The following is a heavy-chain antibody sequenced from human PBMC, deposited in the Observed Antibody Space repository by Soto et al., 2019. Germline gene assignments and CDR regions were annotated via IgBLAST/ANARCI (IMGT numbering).Heavy chain of an antibody. CDR3: AKDRIAARLMRWRKNCFDS. Sequence: EGSLRLSCAASGFTFSSYAMSWVRQAPWKGLEWVSAISGSGGSTYYADSVKGRFTISRDNSKNTLYLQMNSLRAEDTAVYYCAKDRIAARLMRWRKNCFDSRDQGTLLTVST. V-gene: IGHV3-23*01. D-gene: IGHD6-6*01. CDR1: GFTFSSYA. CDR2: ISGSGGST. J-gene: IGHJ5*01.